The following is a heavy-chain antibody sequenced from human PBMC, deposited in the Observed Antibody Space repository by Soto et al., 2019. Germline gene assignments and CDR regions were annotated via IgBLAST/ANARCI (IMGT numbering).Heavy chain of an antibody. CDR2: MNPNSCNT. V-gene: IGHV1-8*01. CDR3: AREVGSRIDY. CDR1: GYTFTSYD. D-gene: IGHD6-13*01. Sequence: QVQLVQSGAEVKKPGASVKVSCKSSGYTFTSYDINWVRQATGQGLEWMGWMNPNSCNTAYAQKFEGRGTMTRNTSISTAYMELSSLSTEYTAVYSCAREVGSRIDYWGQGTLVTVSS. J-gene: IGHJ4*02.